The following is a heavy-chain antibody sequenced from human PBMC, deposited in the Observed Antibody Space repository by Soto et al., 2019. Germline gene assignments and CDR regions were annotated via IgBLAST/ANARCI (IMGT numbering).Heavy chain of an antibody. Sequence: SETLSLTCAVDGGSFSGYYWSWIRQPPGKGLEWIGEINHSGSTNYNPSLKSRVTISVDTSKNQFSLKLSSVTAADTAVYYCARGDYCSGGGCSGGDYWGQGTLVTVSS. CDR3: ARGDYCSGGGCSGGDY. J-gene: IGHJ4*02. D-gene: IGHD2-15*01. CDR2: INHSGST. CDR1: GGSFSGYY. V-gene: IGHV4-34*01.